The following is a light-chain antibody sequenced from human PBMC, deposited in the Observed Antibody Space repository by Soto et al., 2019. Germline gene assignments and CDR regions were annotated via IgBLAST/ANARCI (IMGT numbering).Light chain of an antibody. J-gene: IGKJ1*01. CDR3: QQYNAYSMWT. CDR1: QSISRW. Sequence: DIQLTQSPSTLSASVGDRVTIACRASQSISRWLAWYQQKPGKAPKVLIWDAPSLHSGVPSRFSGSGSGTEFTLTISSLQPDDFATYYCQQYNAYSMWTFGQGTKVEVK. V-gene: IGKV1-5*01. CDR2: DAP.